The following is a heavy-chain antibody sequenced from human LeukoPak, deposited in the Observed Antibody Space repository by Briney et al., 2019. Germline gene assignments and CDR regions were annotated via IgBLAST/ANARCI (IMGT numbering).Heavy chain of an antibody. CDR1: GGSFSGYY. CDR3: ARGLEFCSGYYLDY. CDR2: INHSGST. V-gene: IGHV4-34*01. D-gene: IGHD3-3*01. Sequence: KASETLSLTCAVYGGSFSGYYWSWIRQPPGKGLEWIGEINHSGSTNYNPSLKSRVTISVDTSKNQFSLKLSSVTAADTAVYYCARGLEFCSGYYLDYWGQGTLVTVSS. J-gene: IGHJ4*02.